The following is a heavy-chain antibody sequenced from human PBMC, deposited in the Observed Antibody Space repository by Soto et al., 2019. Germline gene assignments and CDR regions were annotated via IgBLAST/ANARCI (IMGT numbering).Heavy chain of an antibody. J-gene: IGHJ6*02. CDR1: GFPFSSYS. V-gene: IGHV3-23*01. CDR3: AKVGGYCSSTSCYGSYYGMDV. CDR2: ISGSGGST. Sequence: PGGSLRLSCAASGFPFSSYSMSWVRQAPGKGLEWVSAISGSGGSTYYADSVKGRFTISRDNSKNTLYLQMNSLRAEDTAVYYCAKVGGYCSSTSCYGSYYGMDVWGQGTTVTV. D-gene: IGHD2-2*01.